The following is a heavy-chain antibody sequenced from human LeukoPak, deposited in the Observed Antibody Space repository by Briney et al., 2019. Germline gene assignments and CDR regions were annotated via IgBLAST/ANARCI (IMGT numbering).Heavy chain of an antibody. CDR1: GGSVSDYY. Sequence: SETLSLTCTISGGSVSDYYWSWIRQSPGKGLEWIGYIYHTGSTSYSPSLKSRVTISADTSQNQFSLKLSSVTAADTAVYYCARGPGSGYVYDYWGQGTLVTVSS. J-gene: IGHJ4*02. V-gene: IGHV4-59*02. CDR2: IYHTGST. CDR3: ARGPGSGYVYDY. D-gene: IGHD3-22*01.